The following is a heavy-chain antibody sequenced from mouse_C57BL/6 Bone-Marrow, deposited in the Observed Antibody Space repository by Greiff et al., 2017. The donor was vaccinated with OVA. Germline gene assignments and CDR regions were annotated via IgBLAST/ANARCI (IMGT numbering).Heavy chain of an antibody. Sequence: VQLQQPGAELVKPGASVKLSCKASGYTFTSYWMQWVKQRPGQGLEWIGEIDPSDSYTNYNQKFKGKATLTVDTSSSTAYMQLSSLTSEDSAVYYCARSSMAYWGKGTLVTVSA. CDR2: IDPSDSYT. CDR3: ARSSMAY. CDR1: GYTFTSYW. J-gene: IGHJ3*01. V-gene: IGHV1-50*01.